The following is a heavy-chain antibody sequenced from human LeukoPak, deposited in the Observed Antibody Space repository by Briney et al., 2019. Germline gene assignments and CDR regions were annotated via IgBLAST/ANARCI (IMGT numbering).Heavy chain of an antibody. V-gene: IGHV4-59*01. D-gene: IGHD3-3*01. CDR1: GDSISSYY. J-gene: IGHJ4*02. CDR3: ARDVYHFWSGFDY. Sequence: KASETLSLTCTVSGDSISSYYWSWLRQPPGKGLEWIGYIYYSGTTNYNPSLKSRVTISVDTSKNQFSLKLSSVTAADTAVYYCARDVYHFWSGFDYWGQATLVTVSS. CDR2: IYYSGTT.